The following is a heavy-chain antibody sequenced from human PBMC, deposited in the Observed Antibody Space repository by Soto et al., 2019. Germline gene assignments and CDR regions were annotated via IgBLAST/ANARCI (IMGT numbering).Heavy chain of an antibody. CDR1: GFSFNEAW. D-gene: IGHD2-15*01. CDR2: IKTSAGGGAT. Sequence: EVQLVESAGGLVKPGGSLRLSCVASGFSFNEAWMNWVRQAPGEGLEWVGRIKTSAGGGATDYAAPVQGRFTISRDDSKNALYLHMDSRRTEDTAIYYCNTGSVEVIWCQGTTVTVSS. CDR3: NTGSVEVI. V-gene: IGHV3-15*07. J-gene: IGHJ6*02.